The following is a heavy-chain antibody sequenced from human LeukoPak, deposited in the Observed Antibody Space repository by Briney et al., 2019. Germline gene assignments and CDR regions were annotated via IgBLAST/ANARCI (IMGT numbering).Heavy chain of an antibody. Sequence: GGSLTLSCAASGLTFSSYSTNWLRQAPGKALEWVSSISSSSRYIYYADSVKGRFTISRDNAKNSLYLQMNSLRAEDTAVYYCARDLDYRIAAAGKEDLVDYWGQGTLVTVSS. V-gene: IGHV3-21*01. D-gene: IGHD6-13*01. CDR1: GLTFSSYS. J-gene: IGHJ4*02. CDR3: ARDLDYRIAAAGKEDLVDY. CDR2: ISSSSRYI.